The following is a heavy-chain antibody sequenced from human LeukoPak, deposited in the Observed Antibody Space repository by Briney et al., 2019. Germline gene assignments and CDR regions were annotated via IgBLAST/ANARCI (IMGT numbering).Heavy chain of an antibody. D-gene: IGHD3-16*02. CDR3: ASLYDYVWGSYPWYFDY. Sequence: SETLSLTCTVSGGSINSSSYYWGWIRQPPGKGLEWIGSIYYSGSTYYNPSLKSRVTISVDTSKNQFSLKLSSVTAADTAVYYCASLYDYVWGSYPWYFDYWGQGTLVTVSS. J-gene: IGHJ4*02. CDR1: GGSINSSSYY. V-gene: IGHV4-39*01. CDR2: IYYSGST.